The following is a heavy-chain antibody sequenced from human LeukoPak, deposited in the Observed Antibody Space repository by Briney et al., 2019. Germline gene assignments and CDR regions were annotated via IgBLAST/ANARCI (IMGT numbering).Heavy chain of an antibody. CDR2: IYRGGST. D-gene: IGHD3-16*01. CDR1: GFTVSSNY. Sequence: GGSLRLSCAASGFTVSSNYMSWVRQAPGKGLGWVSVIYRGGSTYYADSVKGRFTTSTDNSKNTLYLQMNSLRAEDTAVYYCARDRSNALYYYYGMDVWGQGTTVTVSS. J-gene: IGHJ6*02. V-gene: IGHV3-66*02. CDR3: ARDRSNALYYYYGMDV.